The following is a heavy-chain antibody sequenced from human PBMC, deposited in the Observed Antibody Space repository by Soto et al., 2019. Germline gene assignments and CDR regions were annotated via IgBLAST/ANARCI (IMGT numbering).Heavy chain of an antibody. CDR3: TTDSYDYIWGSYRTDAFDI. V-gene: IGHV3-23*01. CDR1: GFTFSSYA. D-gene: IGHD3-16*02. J-gene: IGHJ3*02. CDR2: ISGSGGST. Sequence: HPGGSLRLSCAASGFTFSSYAMSWVRQAPGKGLEWVSAISGSGGSTYYADSVKGRFTISRDNSKNTLYLQMNSLRAEGTAVYYCTTDSYDYIWGSYRTDAFDIWGQGTMVTVSS.